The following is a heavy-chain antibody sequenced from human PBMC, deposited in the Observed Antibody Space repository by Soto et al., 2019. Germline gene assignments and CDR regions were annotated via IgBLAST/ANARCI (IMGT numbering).Heavy chain of an antibody. J-gene: IGHJ6*02. V-gene: IGHV1-69*13. CDR2: IIPIFGTA. CDR1: GGTFISYA. CDR3: ARETTDYDFWSGYYKGPLDV. Sequence: SVKVSCKASGGTFISYAISWVRQAPGQGLEWMGGIIPIFGTANYAQKFQGRVTITADESTSTAYMELSSLRSEDTAVYYCARETTDYDFWSGYYKGPLDVWGQGTTVTV. D-gene: IGHD3-3*01.